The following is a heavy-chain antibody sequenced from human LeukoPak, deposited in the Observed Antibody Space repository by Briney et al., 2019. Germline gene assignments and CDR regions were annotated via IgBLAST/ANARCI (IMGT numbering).Heavy chain of an antibody. CDR1: GYTFTGYY. CDR3: AGEDNSSGYRPFDI. Sequence: ASVKVSCKASGYTFTGYYIHWVRQAPGQGLEWMGRINPNNGGTNCAQKFQGRVTMTRDMSMSTAYMELSRLRSDDTAVYYCAGEDNSSGYRPFDIWGQGTMVTVP. CDR2: INPNNGGT. V-gene: IGHV1-2*06. D-gene: IGHD3-22*01. J-gene: IGHJ3*02.